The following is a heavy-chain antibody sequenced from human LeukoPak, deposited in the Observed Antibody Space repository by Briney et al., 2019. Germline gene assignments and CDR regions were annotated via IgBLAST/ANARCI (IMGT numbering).Heavy chain of an antibody. D-gene: IGHD3-22*01. J-gene: IGHJ5*02. CDR1: GFTFSNSW. V-gene: IGHV3-7*01. Sequence: GGSLRLSCAASGFTFSNSWMSWVRQAPGKGLEWVATIKPDGSAQYYVDSVKGRFTISRDNAKNSLFLQINSLRAEDTAVYYCANGGTYSSGPWGQGTLVTVSS. CDR3: ANGGTYSSGP. CDR2: IKPDGSAQ.